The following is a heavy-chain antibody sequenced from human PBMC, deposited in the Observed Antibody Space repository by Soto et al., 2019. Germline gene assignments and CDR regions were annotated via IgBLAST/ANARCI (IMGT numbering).Heavy chain of an antibody. D-gene: IGHD3-3*01. CDR1: GGSISSGGYY. CDR3: ARGYDRLRFLIYD. J-gene: IGHJ4*02. V-gene: IGHV4-31*03. Sequence: QVQLQESGPGLVKPSQTLSLTCTVSGGSISSGGYYWSWIRQHPGKGLEWIGYIYYSGSTYYNPSRKSRVTISVDTSKNQFSLKLSSVTAADTAVYYCARGYDRLRFLIYDWGQGTLVTVSS. CDR2: IYYSGST.